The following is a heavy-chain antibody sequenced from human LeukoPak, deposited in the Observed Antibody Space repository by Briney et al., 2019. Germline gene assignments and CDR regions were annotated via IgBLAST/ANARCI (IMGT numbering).Heavy chain of an antibody. CDR1: GGSISSYY. CDR2: IYYSGST. CDR3: ARDLGRFGELLFWFDP. Sequence: PSETLSPTCTVSGGSISSYYWSWIRQPPGKGLEWIGYIYYSGSTNYNPSLKSRVTISVDTSKNQFSLKLSSVTAADTAVYYCARDLGRFGELLFWFDPWGQGTLVTVSS. D-gene: IGHD3-10*01. V-gene: IGHV4-59*01. J-gene: IGHJ5*02.